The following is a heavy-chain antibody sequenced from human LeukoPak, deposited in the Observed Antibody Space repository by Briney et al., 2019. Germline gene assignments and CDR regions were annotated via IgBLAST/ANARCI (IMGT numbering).Heavy chain of an antibody. CDR2: ISYDANNI. Sequence: GGSLRLSCAASGFTFSSYAMHWVRQAPGKGLDWVAVISYDANNIYYADSVKGRFTISRDNSKNTLYLQMNSLRAEDTAVYYCARETLWAAATWSMVSWGQGTLVTVSS. V-gene: IGHV3-30-3*01. CDR3: ARETLWAAATWSMVS. CDR1: GFTFSSYA. D-gene: IGHD2-21*01. J-gene: IGHJ5*02.